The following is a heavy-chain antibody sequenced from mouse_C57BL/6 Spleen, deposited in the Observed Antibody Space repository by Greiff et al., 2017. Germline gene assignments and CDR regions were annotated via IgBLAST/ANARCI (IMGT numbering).Heavy chain of an antibody. D-gene: IGHD1-1*01. CDR3: TRRGNYEDAMDY. CDR1: GYTFTDYE. V-gene: IGHV1-15*01. CDR2: IDPETGGT. Sequence: VKLQESGAELVRPGASVTLSCKASGYTFTDYEMHWVKQTPVHGLEWIGAIDPETGGTAYNQKFKGKAILTADKSSSTAYMELRSLTSEDSAVYYCTRRGNYEDAMDYWGQGTSVTVSS. J-gene: IGHJ4*01.